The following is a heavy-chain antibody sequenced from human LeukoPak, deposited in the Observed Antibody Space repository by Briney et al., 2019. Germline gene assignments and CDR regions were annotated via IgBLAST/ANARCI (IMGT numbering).Heavy chain of an antibody. D-gene: IGHD3-16*01. CDR1: GGSISSGSYY. CDR2: IYTSGST. V-gene: IGHV4-61*02. Sequence: KTSETLSLTCTVSGGSISSGSYYWSWIRQPAGKGLESIGRIYTSGSTNYNPSLKSRVTISVDTSKNQFSLKLSSVTAADTAVYYCARGGWGTAPYLDYWGQGTLVTVSS. CDR3: ARGGWGTAPYLDY. J-gene: IGHJ4*02.